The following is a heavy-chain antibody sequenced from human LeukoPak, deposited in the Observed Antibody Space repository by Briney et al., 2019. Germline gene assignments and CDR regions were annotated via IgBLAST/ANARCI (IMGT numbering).Heavy chain of an antibody. V-gene: IGHV4-39*07. CDR1: GDSVSSSDYY. D-gene: IGHD2-15*01. CDR2: IYYTGTT. CDR3: ARDFIENWFDP. Sequence: SETLSLTCTLSGDSVSSSDYYWGWIRQPPGKGLEWIGSIYYTGTTYYNPSLKSRVTISVDTSKNQFSLNLTSVTAADTAVYYCARDFIENWFDPWGQGTLVTVSS. J-gene: IGHJ5*02.